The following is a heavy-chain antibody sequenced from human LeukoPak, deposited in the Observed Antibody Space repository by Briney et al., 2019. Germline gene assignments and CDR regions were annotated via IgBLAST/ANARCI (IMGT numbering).Heavy chain of an antibody. J-gene: IGHJ4*02. CDR3: AKDWGQRGVGATLGH. D-gene: IGHD1-26*01. Sequence: PGGSLKLSCAASGFTFSGHAMVWVRQAPGKGLEWVSFISYDGSNKVYADSVMGRFTISRDNSKNTVDLQINSLRDEDTAVYYCAKDWGQRGVGATLGHWGQGTLVIVSS. CDR1: GFTFSGHA. CDR2: ISYDGSNK. V-gene: IGHV3-30-3*01.